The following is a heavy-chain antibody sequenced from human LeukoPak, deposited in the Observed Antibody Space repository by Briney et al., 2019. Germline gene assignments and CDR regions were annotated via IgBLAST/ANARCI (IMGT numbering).Heavy chain of an antibody. CDR2: IYTSGST. CDR3: AREKRIAAPSNGFAP. V-gene: IGHV4-4*07. J-gene: IGHJ5*02. CDR1: GGSISSYY. Sequence: PSETLSLTCTVSGGSISSYYWSWIRQPAGKGLEWIGRIYTSGSTNYNPSLKSRVTMSVDTSKNQFSLKLSSVTAADTAVYYCAREKRIAAPSNGFAPGAQEPLVTVSS. D-gene: IGHD6-6*01.